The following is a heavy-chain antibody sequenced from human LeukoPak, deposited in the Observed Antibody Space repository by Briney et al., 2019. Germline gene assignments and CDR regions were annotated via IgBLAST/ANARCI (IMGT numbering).Heavy chain of an antibody. V-gene: IGHV4-4*07. Sequence: SETLSLTCTVSGGSISSYYWSWIRQPAGKGLEWIGRIYTSGSTNYNPSPKSRVTMSVDTSKNQFSLKLSSVTAADTAVYYCARAVGSGSFQTYYYYMDVWGKGTTVTISS. D-gene: IGHD3-10*01. CDR2: IYTSGST. CDR3: ARAVGSGSFQTYYYYMDV. CDR1: GGSISSYY. J-gene: IGHJ6*03.